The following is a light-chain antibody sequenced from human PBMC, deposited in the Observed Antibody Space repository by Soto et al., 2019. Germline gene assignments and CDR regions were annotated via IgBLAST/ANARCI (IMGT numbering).Light chain of an antibody. J-gene: IGLJ1*01. Sequence: QSVLTQPPSVSGAPGQRVTISCTGSSPNIGAGYDVHWYQQLPGTAPKLLIYGNNNRPSGVPDRFSGSKSGTSASLAITGLQAEDEADYYCQSYDRSLSGRVFGTGTKLTVL. CDR2: GNN. CDR1: SPNIGAGYD. CDR3: QSYDRSLSGRV. V-gene: IGLV1-40*01.